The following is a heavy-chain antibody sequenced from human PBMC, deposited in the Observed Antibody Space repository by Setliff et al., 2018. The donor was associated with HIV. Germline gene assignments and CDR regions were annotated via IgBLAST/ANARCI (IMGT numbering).Heavy chain of an antibody. J-gene: IGHJ3*01. Sequence: PGGSLRLSCVASGFTFSTYAINWVRLPPGKGLEWVSSISGSGFAYYADSVKGRFIISRDNSKNKLFLQMDSLRAEDTPLYYCAKQRYYDGNDGFDVWGQGTMVTVSS. V-gene: IGHV3-23*01. CDR3: AKQRYYDGNDGFDV. CDR2: ISGSGFA. CDR1: GFTFSTYA. D-gene: IGHD3-3*01.